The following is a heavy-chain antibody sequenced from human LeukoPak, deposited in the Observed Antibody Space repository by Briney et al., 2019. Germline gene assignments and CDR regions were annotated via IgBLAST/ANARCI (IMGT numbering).Heavy chain of an antibody. V-gene: IGHV1-18*01. J-gene: IGHJ4*02. CDR1: GYTFTSYG. CDR3: ASYCSSTSCWDSFDH. D-gene: IGHD2-2*01. Sequence: ASVKVSCKASGYTFTSYGISWVRQAPGQGLEWMGWISAYNGNTNYAQKLQGRVTMTTDTSTSTAYMELRSLRSDDTAVYYCASYCSSTSCWDSFDHWGQGTLVTVSS. CDR2: ISAYNGNT.